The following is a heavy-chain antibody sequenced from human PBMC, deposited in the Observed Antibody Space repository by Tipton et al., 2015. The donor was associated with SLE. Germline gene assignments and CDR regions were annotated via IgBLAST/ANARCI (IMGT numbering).Heavy chain of an antibody. J-gene: IGHJ3*02. D-gene: IGHD3-3*01. CDR1: GGSISSHY. V-gene: IGHV4-59*08. CDR2: IYYSGST. CDR3: ARHYDPEQGITIFGVVTAGAFDI. Sequence: TLSLTRTVSGGSISSHYWSWIRQPPGKGLEWIGYIYYSGSTNYNPSLNSRVTISVDTSKNQFSLKLSSVTAADTAVYYCARHYDPEQGITIFGVVTAGAFDIWGQGTMVTVSS.